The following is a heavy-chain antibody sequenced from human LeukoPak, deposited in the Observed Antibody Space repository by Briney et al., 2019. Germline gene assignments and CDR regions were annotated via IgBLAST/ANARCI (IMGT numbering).Heavy chain of an antibody. CDR2: ISGSGGST. CDR1: GFTFSSYA. D-gene: IGHD2-2*01. V-gene: IGHV3-23*01. CDR3: AKDSIPAAAILPTFDY. J-gene: IGHJ4*02. Sequence: GGSLRLSCAASGFTFSSYAMSWVRQAPGKGLEWVSAISGSGGSTYYADSVKGRFTISRDNSKNTLYLQMNSLRAEDTAVYYCAKDSIPAAAILPTFDYWGQGTLVTVSS.